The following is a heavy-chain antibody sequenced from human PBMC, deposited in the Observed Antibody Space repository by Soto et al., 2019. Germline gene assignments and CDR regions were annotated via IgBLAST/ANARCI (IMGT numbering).Heavy chain of an antibody. J-gene: IGHJ4*02. CDR1: GLTFTSYS. CDR2: ITGSGTTI. CDR3: AAGDSVGSYGIDY. V-gene: IGHV3-48*02. D-gene: IGHD6-19*01. Sequence: EVQLVESGGDLVQPGGSLRLSCAASGLTFTSYSMNWVRQAPGKGLEWISYITGSGTTIYYADSVKGRFTISRDNAKSSLSLKMNILLDDDKAVYYCAAGDSVGSYGIDYWGQGTQVTVSS.